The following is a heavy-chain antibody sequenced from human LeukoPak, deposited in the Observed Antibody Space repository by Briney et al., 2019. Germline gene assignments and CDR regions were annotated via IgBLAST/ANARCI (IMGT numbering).Heavy chain of an antibody. CDR3: VSDHGMDV. CDR2: IIPILGTT. CDR1: GGTFNNYG. V-gene: IGHV1-69*10. Sequence: ASVKVSCKASGGTFNNYGLNWVRQAPGQGLEWMGRIIPILGTTNFAQKFHARLTITAGKSTNTAYMELSSLRSDDTAVFYCVSDHGMDVWGQGTKVTVSS. J-gene: IGHJ6*02.